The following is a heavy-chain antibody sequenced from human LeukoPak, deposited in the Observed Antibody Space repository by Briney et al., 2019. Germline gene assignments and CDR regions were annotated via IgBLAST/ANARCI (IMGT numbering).Heavy chain of an antibody. CDR3: VRGGSGTYYNWVGWFDS. D-gene: IGHD3-10*01. V-gene: IGHV4-59*01. CDR2: VHHSGST. J-gene: IGHJ5*01. CDR1: GGSFSNYY. Sequence: SETLSLTCTVFGGSFSNYYWSWMRQPPGKGLEWIACVHHSGSTNYNPSLKSRVSISMDTPNNQLSLKLTSVTPADTAVYYCVRGGSGTYYNWVGWFDSWGRGTLVTVSS.